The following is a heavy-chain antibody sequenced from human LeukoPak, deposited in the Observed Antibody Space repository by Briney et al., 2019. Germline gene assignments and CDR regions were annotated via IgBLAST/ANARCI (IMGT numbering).Heavy chain of an antibody. J-gene: IGHJ4*02. D-gene: IGHD3-16*02. CDR3: ARGGAYYDYVWGSYRSPSFDY. V-gene: IGHV4-34*01. CDR2: INHSGST. Sequence: PSETLSLTCAVYGGSFSGYYWSWIRQPPGKGLEWIGEINHSGSTNYNPSFKSRVTISVDTSKNQFSLKLSSVTAADTAVYYCARGGAYYDYVWGSYRSPSFDYWGQGTLVTVSS. CDR1: GGSFSGYY.